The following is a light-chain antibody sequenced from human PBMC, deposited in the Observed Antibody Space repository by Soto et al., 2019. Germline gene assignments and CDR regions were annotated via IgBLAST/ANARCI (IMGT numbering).Light chain of an antibody. CDR1: SSDVGNYNL. Sequence: QSALTQPASVSGSPGQSITISCTGTSSDVGNYNLVSWYQQHPGKAPKLMIYEGSKRPSGVSNRFSGSKSGNTASLTISGLQAEDEADYYCCSYAGSSTFGVVFGGGTKLTVL. J-gene: IGLJ2*01. V-gene: IGLV2-23*03. CDR2: EGS. CDR3: CSYAGSSTFGVV.